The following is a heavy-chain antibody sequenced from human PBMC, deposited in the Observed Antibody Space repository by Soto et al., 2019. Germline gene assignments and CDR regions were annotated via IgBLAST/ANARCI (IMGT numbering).Heavy chain of an antibody. CDR3: ARGGTAVALPPPRGFDP. CDR2: INSDGSST. V-gene: IGHV3-74*01. D-gene: IGHD6-19*01. Sequence: GGSLRLSCAASGFTFSSYWMHWVRQVPGKGLVWVSRINSDGSSTTYSDSVKGRFTISRDNAKNTLYLHMSSLRAEDTAVYYCARGGTAVALPPPRGFDPWGQGTLVTVSS. CDR1: GFTFSSYW. J-gene: IGHJ5*02.